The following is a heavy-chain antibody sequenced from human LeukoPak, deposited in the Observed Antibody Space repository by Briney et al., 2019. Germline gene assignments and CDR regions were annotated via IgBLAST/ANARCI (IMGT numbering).Heavy chain of an antibody. J-gene: IGHJ3*02. CDR3: ARTYDFGRGPPGDAFDN. V-gene: IGHV3-11*04. CDR1: GFTFSDYY. Sequence: GSLRLSCAASGFTFSDYYMSWIRQAPGKGLEWVSYISSSGSTIYYADSVQGRFTISRDNAKESVFLQMNRLRVDDTAVYYCARTYDFGRGPPGDAFDNWGQGTPVTVSS. D-gene: IGHD3-3*01. CDR2: ISSSGSTI.